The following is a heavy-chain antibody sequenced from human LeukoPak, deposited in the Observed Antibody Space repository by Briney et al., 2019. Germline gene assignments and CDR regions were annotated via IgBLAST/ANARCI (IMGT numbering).Heavy chain of an antibody. V-gene: IGHV1-2*04. CDR1: GYTFTGYY. CDR2: INPNSGGT. J-gene: IGHJ6*02. CDR3: AREVVRGVIGFGMDV. D-gene: IGHD3-10*01. Sequence: ASVKVSCKASGYTFTGYYMHWVRQAPGQGLEWMGWINPNSGGTNYAQKFQGWVTTTRDTSISTAYMELSRLRSDDTAVYYCAREVVRGVIGFGMDVWGQGTTVTVSS.